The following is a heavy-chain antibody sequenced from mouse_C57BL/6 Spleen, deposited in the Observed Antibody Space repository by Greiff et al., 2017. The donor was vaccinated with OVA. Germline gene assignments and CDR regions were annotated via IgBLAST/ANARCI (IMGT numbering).Heavy chain of an antibody. CDR1: GYTFTSYW. CDR2: IDPSDSET. CDR3: ARGGVGQAFDY. D-gene: IGHD1-1*02. J-gene: IGHJ2*01. V-gene: IGHV1-52*01. Sequence: VQLQQPGAELVRPGSSVKLSCKASGYTFTSYWMHWVKQRPIQGLEWIGNIDPSDSETHYNQKFKDKATLTVDKSSSTAYMQLSSLTSEDSAVYYCARGGVGQAFDYWGQGTTLTVSS.